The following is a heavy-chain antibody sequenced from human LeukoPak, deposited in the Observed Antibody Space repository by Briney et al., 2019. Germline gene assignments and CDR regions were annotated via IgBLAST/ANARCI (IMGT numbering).Heavy chain of an antibody. CDR1: GLTFNNYA. CDR3: TRGAYCTGGRCPGPFDI. Sequence: GGSLRLSCAVSGLTFNNYAMSWVRQAPGKGLEWVSGISGCGASKYYADSVKGRFTISRDNYKNTLYLQMNSLKTEDTAVYYCTRGAYCTGGRCPGPFDIWGQGTTVTASS. V-gene: IGHV3-23*01. J-gene: IGHJ3*02. CDR2: ISGCGASK. D-gene: IGHD2-15*01.